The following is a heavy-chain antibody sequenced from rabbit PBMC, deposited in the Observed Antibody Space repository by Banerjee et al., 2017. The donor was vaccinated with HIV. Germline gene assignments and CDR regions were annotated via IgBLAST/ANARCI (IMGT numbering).Heavy chain of an antibody. V-gene: IGHV1S40*01. CDR3: ARGYWTDGLHL. Sequence: QSLEESGGDLVKPGASLTLTCTASGFDFSSNAMCWVRQAPGKGLEWIGCIYTGDGNTYYASWAKGRFTISKTSSTTVTLQMTSLTAADTATYFCARGYWTDGLHLWGQGTLVTVS. J-gene: IGHJ4*01. CDR1: GFDFSSNA. CDR2: IYTGDGNT. D-gene: IGHD1-1*01.